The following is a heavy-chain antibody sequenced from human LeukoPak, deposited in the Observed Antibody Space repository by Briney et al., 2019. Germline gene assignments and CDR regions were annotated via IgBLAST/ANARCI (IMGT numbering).Heavy chain of an antibody. CDR1: GFTFSDYW. V-gene: IGHV3-74*01. CDR3: ARNFVGSDPSDFDS. D-gene: IGHD1-26*01. Sequence: GGSLRLSCEASGFTFSDYWMHWVRQAPGKGLVWVSRVRRDGIETSYADSVKGRFTISRDNARTTLYLQMNSLRAEDTAIYYCARNFVGSDPSDFDSWGQGTLVTVYS. CDR2: VRRDGIET. J-gene: IGHJ4*02.